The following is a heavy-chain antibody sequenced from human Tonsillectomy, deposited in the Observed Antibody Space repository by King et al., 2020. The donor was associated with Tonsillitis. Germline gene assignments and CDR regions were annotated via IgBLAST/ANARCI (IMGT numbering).Heavy chain of an antibody. Sequence: EVQLVESGGGLVQPGGSLRLSCAASGFTFSSYAMSWVRQAPGKGLEWVSAISGSGDNTYCADSVKGRFTISRDNSKNTLYLQMNSLRAEDTAVYYCAKDRARITMIVVVQDEDWYFDLWGRGTLVTVSS. CDR2: ISGSGDNT. D-gene: IGHD3-22*01. CDR3: AKDRARITMIVVVQDEDWYFDL. J-gene: IGHJ2*01. CDR1: GFTFSSYA. V-gene: IGHV3-23*04.